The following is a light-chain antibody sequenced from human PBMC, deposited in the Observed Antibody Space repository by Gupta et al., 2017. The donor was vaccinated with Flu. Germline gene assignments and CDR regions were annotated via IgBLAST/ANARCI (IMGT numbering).Light chain of an antibody. CDR1: RGDIGDYKY. CDR2: EVT. V-gene: IGLV2-14*01. J-gene: IGLJ1*01. CDR3: SSYATTDTLV. Sequence: SIPISGTGTRGDIGDYKYVSWYQQYPGKAPKLIIYEVTNRPSRVSSRFSGSKSGNTASLTISGLQAEDEGDYFCSSYATTDTLVFGSGTTVTV.